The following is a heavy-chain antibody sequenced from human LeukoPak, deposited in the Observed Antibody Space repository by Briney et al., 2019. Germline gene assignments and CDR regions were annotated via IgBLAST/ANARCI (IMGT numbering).Heavy chain of an antibody. J-gene: IGHJ4*02. CDR3: ARQMTSTRLFDY. CDR1: GFIFSDHA. Sequence: GGSLRLSCVASGFIFSDHAFHWVRQSPDKGLEWVALIGSDGTKQYYADSVQGRFTVSRENSKNTLFLQMNTVRADDTAVYFCARQMTSTRLFDYWGQGTLLTVSS. CDR2: IGSDGTKQ. D-gene: IGHD5/OR15-5a*01. V-gene: IGHV3-30*04.